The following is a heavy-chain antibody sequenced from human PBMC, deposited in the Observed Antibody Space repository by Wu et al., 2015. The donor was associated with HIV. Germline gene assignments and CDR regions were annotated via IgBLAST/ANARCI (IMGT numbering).Heavy chain of an antibody. Sequence: QVQLVQSGAEVKKPGASVKVSCKASGYTFTGYYMHWVRQAPGQGLEWMGWINPNSGGTNYAQKFQGRVTMTRDTSISTAYMELSRLRSDDTAVYYCARDVAVAGPYYYYGMGRRGAKGTTVTVSS. J-gene: IGHJ6*02. CDR2: INPNSGGT. V-gene: IGHV1-2*02. CDR1: GYTFTGYY. D-gene: IGHD6-19*01. CDR3: ARDVAVAGPYYYYGMGRR.